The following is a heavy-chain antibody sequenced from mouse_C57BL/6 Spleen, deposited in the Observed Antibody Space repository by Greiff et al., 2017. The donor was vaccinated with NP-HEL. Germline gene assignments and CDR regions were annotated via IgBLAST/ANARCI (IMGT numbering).Heavy chain of an antibody. CDR3: ARGSLYYFDY. V-gene: IGHV5-17*01. J-gene: IGHJ2*01. Sequence: EVKLVESGGGLVKPGGSLKLSCAASGFTFSDYGMHWVRQAPEKGLEWVAYISSGSSTIYYADTVKGRFTISRDNAKNTLFLQMTSLRSEDTAMYYCARGSLYYFDYWGQGTTLTVSS. CDR1: GFTFSDYG. CDR2: ISSGSSTI.